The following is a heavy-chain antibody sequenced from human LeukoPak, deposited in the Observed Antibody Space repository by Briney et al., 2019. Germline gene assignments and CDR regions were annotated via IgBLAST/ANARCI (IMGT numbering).Heavy chain of an antibody. J-gene: IGHJ4*02. D-gene: IGHD3-9*01. CDR2: INPSGGST. CDR3: ARAGLRYFDWLLPHDY. V-gene: IGHV1-46*01. Sequence: GASVKVSCKASRYTFTSYYMHWVRQAPGQGLEWMGIINPSGGSTSYAQKFQGRVTMTRDTSTSTVYMELSSLRSEDTAVYYCARAGLRYFDWLLPHDYWGQGTLVTVSS. CDR1: RYTFTSYY.